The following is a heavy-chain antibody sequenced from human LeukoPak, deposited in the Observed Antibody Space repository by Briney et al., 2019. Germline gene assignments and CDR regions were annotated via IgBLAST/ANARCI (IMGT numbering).Heavy chain of an antibody. V-gene: IGHV4-30-4*01. J-gene: IGHJ4*02. CDR3: AREPKRGYSYGGRFDY. Sequence: SETLSLTCTVSGGSISSGDYYWSWIRQPPGKGLEWIGYIYYSGSTYYNPSLKSRVTISVDTSKNQFSLKLSSVTAADTAVYYCAREPKRGYSYGGRFDYWGQGTLVTVSS. CDR2: IYYSGST. CDR1: GGSISSGDYY. D-gene: IGHD5-18*01.